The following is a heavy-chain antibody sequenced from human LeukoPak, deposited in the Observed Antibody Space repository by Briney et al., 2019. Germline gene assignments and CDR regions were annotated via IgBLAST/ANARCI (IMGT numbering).Heavy chain of an antibody. J-gene: IGHJ5*02. V-gene: IGHV4-4*02. CDR1: GGSISSSNW. CDR3: ARVGLTVGRRGWFDP. CDR2: IYHSGST. Sequence: PSETLSLTCAVSGGSISSSNWWSWVRQPPGKGLEWIGEIYHSGSTNYNPSLKSRVTISVDKSKNQFSLKLSSVTAADTAVYYCARVGLTVGRRGWFDPWGQGTLVTVSS. D-gene: IGHD1-14*01.